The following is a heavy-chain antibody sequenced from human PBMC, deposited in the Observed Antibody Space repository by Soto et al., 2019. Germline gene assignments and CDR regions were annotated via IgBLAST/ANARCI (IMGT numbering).Heavy chain of an antibody. CDR3: ARDLFYDRDLGGFDP. Sequence: EVQLVESGGGLIQPGGSLRLSCAASGVTVSSHYMSWVRQAPGKGLEWVSVIHSGGSTYYADSVKGRFTISSDNLKNTLYLQMNNLRADDTAVYYCARDLFYDRDLGGFDPWGQGTLVTVAS. CDR2: IHSGGST. J-gene: IGHJ5*02. CDR1: GVTVSSHY. D-gene: IGHD3-22*01. V-gene: IGHV3-53*01.